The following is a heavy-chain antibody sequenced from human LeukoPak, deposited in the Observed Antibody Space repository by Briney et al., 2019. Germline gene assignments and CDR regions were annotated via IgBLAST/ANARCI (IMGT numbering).Heavy chain of an antibody. D-gene: IGHD3-22*01. CDR1: GGSISSYY. CDR3: ARTLSHYYDSSGYFWGYFDL. J-gene: IGHJ2*01. V-gene: IGHV4-59*12. Sequence: SETLSLTCTVSGGSISSYYWSWIRQPPGKGLEWIGYIYYSGSTNYNPSLKSRVTMSVDTSKNQFSLKLSSVTALDTAVYYCARTLSHYYDSSGYFWGYFDLWGRGTLVTVSS. CDR2: IYYSGST.